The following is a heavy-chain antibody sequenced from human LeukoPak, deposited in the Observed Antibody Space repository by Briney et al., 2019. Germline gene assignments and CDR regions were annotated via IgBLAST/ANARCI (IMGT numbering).Heavy chain of an antibody. Sequence: PSETLFLTCTVSGGSISSSSYYWGWIRQPPGKGLEWIGSIYYSGSTYYNPSLKSRVTISVDTSKNQFSLKLSSVAAADTAVYYCARDIVVVPAARHNWFDPWGQGTLVTVSS. CDR1: GGSISSSSYY. D-gene: IGHD2-2*01. J-gene: IGHJ5*02. CDR3: ARDIVVVPAARHNWFDP. V-gene: IGHV4-39*07. CDR2: IYYSGST.